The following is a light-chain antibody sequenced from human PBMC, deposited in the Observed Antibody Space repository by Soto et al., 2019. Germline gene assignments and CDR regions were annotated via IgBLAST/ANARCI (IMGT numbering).Light chain of an antibody. CDR3: CSYAGSRV. J-gene: IGLJ2*01. CDR1: SSDVGSYNL. V-gene: IGLV2-23*01. Sequence: QSALTQPASVSGSPGQSITISCTGTSSDVGSYNLVSWYQQHPGKSPKLMIYEGSKRPSGVSNSFSGSKSGNTASLTIPGLQAEDAADYYCCSYAGSRVFGGGTKLTVL. CDR2: EGS.